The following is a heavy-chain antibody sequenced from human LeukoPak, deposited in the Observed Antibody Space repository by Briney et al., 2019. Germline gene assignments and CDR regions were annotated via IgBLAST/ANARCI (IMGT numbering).Heavy chain of an antibody. CDR1: GFTFSNCA. D-gene: IGHD2-15*01. CDR2: IYTSGGST. V-gene: IGHV3-23*01. CDR3: AKQLGYCRGGSCYFEY. Sequence: GGSLRLSWVVSGFTFSNCAMSWVRQVTGTGMELVSSIYTSGGSTYYADSVSGRFAISRDNSKNTVYLQLNSLRAEDTAIYYCAKQLGYCRGGSCYFEYWGQGTLVTVSS. J-gene: IGHJ4*02.